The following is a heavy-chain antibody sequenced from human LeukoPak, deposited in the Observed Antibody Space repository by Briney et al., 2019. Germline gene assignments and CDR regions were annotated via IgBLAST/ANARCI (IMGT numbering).Heavy chain of an antibody. CDR2: ISFGSGTI. D-gene: IGHD6-19*01. V-gene: IGHV3-48*02. Sequence: GGSLRLSCAASRFTSSTYSMNWVRQAPGKGLEWVAYISFGSGTIYYADSLKGRFTISRDNAKNSLYLQMNILRDEDTAVYFCARDVGWTFDYWGQGTLVTVSS. CDR1: RFTSSTYS. CDR3: ARDVGWTFDY. J-gene: IGHJ4*02.